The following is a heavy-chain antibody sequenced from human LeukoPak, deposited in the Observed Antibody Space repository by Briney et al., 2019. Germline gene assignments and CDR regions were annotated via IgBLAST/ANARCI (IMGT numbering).Heavy chain of an antibody. D-gene: IGHD4-17*01. CDR3: ARHPRDYEVYYFDY. Sequence: SETLSLTCTVSGGSISSSSYYWGWIRQPPGKGLEWIGSIYYSGSTYYNPSLKSRVTISVDTSKNQFSLKLSSVTAADTAVYYCARHPRDYEVYYFDYWDQGTLVTVSS. CDR2: IYYSGST. CDR1: GGSISSSSYY. V-gene: IGHV4-39*01. J-gene: IGHJ4*02.